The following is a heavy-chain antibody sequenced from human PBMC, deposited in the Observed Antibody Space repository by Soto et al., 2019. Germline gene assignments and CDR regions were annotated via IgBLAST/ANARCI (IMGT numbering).Heavy chain of an antibody. Sequence: SETLSLTCAVYGGSFSGYYWSWIRQPPGKGLEWIGEINHSGSTNYNPSLKSRVTISVDTSKNQFSLKLSSVTAADTAVYYCARERSRDWFDPWGQGTLVTVSS. CDR1: GGSFSGYY. CDR2: INHSGST. V-gene: IGHV4-34*01. CDR3: ARERSRDWFDP. J-gene: IGHJ5*02. D-gene: IGHD2-2*01.